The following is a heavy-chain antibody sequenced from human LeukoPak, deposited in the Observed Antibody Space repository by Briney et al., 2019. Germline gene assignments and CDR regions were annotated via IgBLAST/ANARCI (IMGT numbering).Heavy chain of an antibody. V-gene: IGHV3-21*01. CDR2: ISSSSSYI. J-gene: IGHJ6*02. CDR1: GFTFSSYS. D-gene: IGHD3-16*01. CDR3: AKDQGGPYYYYYYGKDV. Sequence: GGSLRLSCAASGFTFSSYSMNWVRQAPGKGLEWVSSISSSSSYIYYADSVKGRFTISRDNAKNSPYLQMNSLRAEDTAVYYCAKDQGGPYYYYYYGKDVWGQGTTVTVSS.